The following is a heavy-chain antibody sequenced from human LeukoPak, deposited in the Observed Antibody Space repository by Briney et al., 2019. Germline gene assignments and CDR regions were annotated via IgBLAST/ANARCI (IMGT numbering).Heavy chain of an antibody. D-gene: IGHD3-22*01. CDR3: ARDEDGYYYFDY. V-gene: IGHV3-21*01. J-gene: IGHJ4*02. CDR1: GFTFSSYS. Sequence: GGSLRLSCAASGFTFSSYSMNWVRQAPGKGLEWVSSISSSSSSYIYYADSVKGRFTISRDNAKNSLYLQMNSLRAEDTAVYYCARDEDGYYYFDYWGQGTLVTVSS. CDR2: ISSSSSSYI.